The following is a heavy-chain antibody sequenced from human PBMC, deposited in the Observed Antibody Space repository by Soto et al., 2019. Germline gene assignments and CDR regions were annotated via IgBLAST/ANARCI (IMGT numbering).Heavy chain of an antibody. CDR1: GFTFRSYG. D-gene: IGHD2-2*01. J-gene: IGHJ6*02. CDR3: ARDRLVPYGYGMDV. Sequence: QMQLVESGGGVVQPGRSLRLSCAASGFTFRSYGIHWVRQSPSNGLEWVALMLFDGSKKYYVESVKGRCAASRDNSKNTLYLQMNSLRVEATAVYYCARDRLVPYGYGMDVWGQGTTVTVSS. V-gene: IGHV3-33*01. CDR2: MLFDGSKK.